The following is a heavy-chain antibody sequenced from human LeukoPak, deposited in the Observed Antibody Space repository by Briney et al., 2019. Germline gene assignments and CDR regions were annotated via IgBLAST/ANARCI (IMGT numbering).Heavy chain of an antibody. CDR3: AKGTTFGGVIVANYFDY. D-gene: IGHD3-16*02. V-gene: IGHV3-23*01. CDR1: GFTFSSYA. J-gene: IGHJ4*02. Sequence: GGSLRLSCAASGFTFSSYAMSWVRQAPGKGLELVSAISGRGGSTYYADSVKGRFTISRDNSKNTLYLQMNSLRAEDTAVYYCAKGTTFGGVIVANYFDYWGQGTLVTVSS. CDR2: ISGRGGST.